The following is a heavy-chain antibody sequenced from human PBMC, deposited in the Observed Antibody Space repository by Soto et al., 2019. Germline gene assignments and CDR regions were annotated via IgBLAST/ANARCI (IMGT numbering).Heavy chain of an antibody. V-gene: IGHV1-18*01. CDR2: ISAYNGDT. D-gene: IGHD1-1*01. Sequence: QAQLVQSGAEVKKPGASVKVSCKASGYTFTSYGISWVRQAPGQGLEWMGWISAYNGDTNYAQKLQGRVTMTTDTSTSTGYMALRSLRSDDTAVYYCARVGWATGTANYSYGMDVWGQGTTVTVSS. J-gene: IGHJ6*02. CDR3: ARVGWATGTANYSYGMDV. CDR1: GYTFTSYG.